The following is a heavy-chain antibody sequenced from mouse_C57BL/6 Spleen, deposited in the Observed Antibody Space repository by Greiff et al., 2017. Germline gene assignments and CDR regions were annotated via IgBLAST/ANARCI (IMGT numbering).Heavy chain of an antibody. Sequence: EVNVVESGGGLVQPGGSLSLSCAASGFTFTDYYMSWVRHPPGKALEWLGFIRNKANGYTTEYSASVKGRFTISRDNSQSILYLQMNALRAEDSATYYCARYISNYRYFDVWGTGTTVTVAS. J-gene: IGHJ1*03. V-gene: IGHV7-3*01. CDR3: ARYISNYRYFDV. CDR1: GFTFTDYY. CDR2: IRNKANGYTT. D-gene: IGHD2-5*01.